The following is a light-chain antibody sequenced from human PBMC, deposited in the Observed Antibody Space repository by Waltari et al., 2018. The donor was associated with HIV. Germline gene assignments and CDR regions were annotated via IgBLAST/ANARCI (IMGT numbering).Light chain of an antibody. CDR2: DAS. Sequence: EIVLTQSPATLSLSPGARATISCRASQSVSSYFAWYQQKPGQAPRLLIYDASNRATGIPARFSGSGSGTDFTLTISSLEPEDFAVYYCQQRSNWPPLLTVGGGTKVEIK. CDR1: QSVSSY. CDR3: QQRSNWPPLLT. V-gene: IGKV3-11*01. J-gene: IGKJ4*01.